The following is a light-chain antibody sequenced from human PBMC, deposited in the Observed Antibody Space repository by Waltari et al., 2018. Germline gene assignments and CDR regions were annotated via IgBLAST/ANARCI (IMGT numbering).Light chain of an antibody. Sequence: IVLTQSPGTLSLSPGERATLSCRASQGVGKYLAWYQQRPGQAPRLLLYHTSIRATGIPYRFSGSGYGTDFSLTISILEPEDFAVYYCQKYDFLPATFGQGTTVEIK. CDR2: HTS. J-gene: IGKJ1*01. CDR3: QKYDFLPAT. CDR1: QGVGKY. V-gene: IGKV3-20*01.